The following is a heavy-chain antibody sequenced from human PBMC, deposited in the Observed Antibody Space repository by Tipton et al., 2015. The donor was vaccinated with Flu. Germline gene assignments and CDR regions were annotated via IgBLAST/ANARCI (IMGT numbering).Heavy chain of an antibody. J-gene: IGHJ6*02. Sequence: QLVQSGGTLVQPGGSLRLSCAASGFTFSSYDMHWVRQATGKGLEWVSAIGSAGDTYYLDSVKGRFTISRDNAKNSLYLQMNSLRVGDTAVYYCARGPLPDSNWYNGLDVWGQGTTVTVFS. D-gene: IGHD6-13*01. V-gene: IGHV3-13*01. CDR3: ARGPLPDSNWYNGLDV. CDR1: GFTFSSYD. CDR2: IGSAGDT.